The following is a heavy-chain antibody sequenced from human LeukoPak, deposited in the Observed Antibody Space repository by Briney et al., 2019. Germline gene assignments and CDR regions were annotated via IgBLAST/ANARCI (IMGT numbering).Heavy chain of an antibody. V-gene: IGHV3-23*01. Sequence: GGSLRLSCAVSGFTFSSYAMSWVRQASGKGLEWVSAINGSCGSTYYAASVKGRFTISRDNSKNTLYLQMNSLRAEDTAVYYCAKEGPMVRDFDYWGQGTLVTVSS. CDR3: AKEGPMVRDFDY. J-gene: IGHJ4*02. CDR1: GFTFSSYA. CDR2: INGSCGST. D-gene: IGHD3-10*01.